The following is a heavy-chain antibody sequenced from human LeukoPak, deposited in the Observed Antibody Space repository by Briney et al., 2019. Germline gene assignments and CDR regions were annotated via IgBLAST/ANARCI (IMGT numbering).Heavy chain of an antibody. CDR1: GFTFSSYE. D-gene: IGHD5-24*01. Sequence: GGSLRLSCAASGFTFSSYEMNWVRQAPGKGLEWVSYISSSGSTIYYADSVKGRFTISRDNAKNSLYLQMNSLRAEDTAVYYCARGGNWMATMSEYFQHWGQGTLVTVSS. J-gene: IGHJ1*01. CDR2: ISSSGSTI. V-gene: IGHV3-48*03. CDR3: ARGGNWMATMSEYFQH.